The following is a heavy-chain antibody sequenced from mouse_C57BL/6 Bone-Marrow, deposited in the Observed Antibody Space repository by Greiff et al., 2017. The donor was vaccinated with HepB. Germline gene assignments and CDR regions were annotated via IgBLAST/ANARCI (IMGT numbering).Heavy chain of an antibody. V-gene: IGHV5-16*01. CDR1: GFTFSDYY. CDR2: INYDGSST. D-gene: IGHD2-3*01. J-gene: IGHJ2*01. Sequence: EVMLVESEGGLVQPGSSMKLSCTASGFTFSDYYMAWVRQVPEKGLEWVANINYDGSSTYYLDSLKSRFIISRDNAKNILYLQMSSLKSEDTATYYCAREGWLPYYFDYWGQGTTLTVSS. CDR3: AREGWLPYYFDY.